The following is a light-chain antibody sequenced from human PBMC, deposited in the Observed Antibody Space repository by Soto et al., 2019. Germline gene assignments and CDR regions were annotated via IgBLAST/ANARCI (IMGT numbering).Light chain of an antibody. V-gene: IGKV1-12*01. CDR2: AAS. CDR1: QGIRYW. CDR3: QQANSFPWT. J-gene: IGKJ1*01. Sequence: DIPMTQSPSSVSASVGDRVTITCRASQGIRYWLAWYQQKPGKGPKLLIYAASSLPSGVPSRFSGSGSGTDFTLTISSLQPEDFATYYCQQANSFPWTFGQGTKVEIK.